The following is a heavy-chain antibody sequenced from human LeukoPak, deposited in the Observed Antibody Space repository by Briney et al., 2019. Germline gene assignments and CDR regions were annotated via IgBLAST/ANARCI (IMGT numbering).Heavy chain of an antibody. V-gene: IGHV3-30*04. Sequence: PGGSLRLSCAASGFTFSSYAMHRVRQAPGKGLEWVAVISYDGSNKYYADSVKGRFTISRDNSKNTLYLQMNSLRAEDTAVYYCARADTHSSSWYGGDYWGQGTLVTVSS. D-gene: IGHD6-13*01. J-gene: IGHJ4*02. CDR1: GFTFSSYA. CDR3: ARADTHSSSWYGGDY. CDR2: ISYDGSNK.